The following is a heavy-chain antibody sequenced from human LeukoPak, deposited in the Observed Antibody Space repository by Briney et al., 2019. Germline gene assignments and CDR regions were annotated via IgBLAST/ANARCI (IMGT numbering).Heavy chain of an antibody. V-gene: IGHV4-59*01. J-gene: IGHJ4*02. CDR2: IYYSGIT. CDR3: ARASGAFDY. CDR1: GGSISSSY. Sequence: SETLSLTCTVSGGSISSSYWSWIRQPPGKGLEWIGYIYYSGITNHNPSLKSRVNISLDTSKNQFSLKLNSVTAADTAVYYCARASGAFDYWGQGALVTV.